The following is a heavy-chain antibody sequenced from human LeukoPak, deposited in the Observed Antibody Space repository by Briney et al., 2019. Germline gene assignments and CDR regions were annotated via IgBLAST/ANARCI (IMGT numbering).Heavy chain of an antibody. CDR1: SCRNY. J-gene: IGHJ2*01. Sequence: SCRNYWSWIRQPPGKGLEWIGYIYYSGNTNYNPSLKSRVTISVDTSKNQVSLKLSSVTAADTAVYYCARDWDMLARYFDLWGRGTLVTVSS. CDR3: ARDWDMLARYFDL. D-gene: IGHD2-15*01. CDR2: IYYSGNT. V-gene: IGHV4-61*01.